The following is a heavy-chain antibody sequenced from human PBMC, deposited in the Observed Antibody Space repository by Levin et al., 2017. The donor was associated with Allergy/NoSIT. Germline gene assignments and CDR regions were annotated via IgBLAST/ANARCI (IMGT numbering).Heavy chain of an antibody. V-gene: IGHV3-30-3*01. J-gene: IGHJ6*03. Sequence: GGSLRLSCAASGFTFSSYAMHWVRQAPGKGLEWVAVISYDGSNKYYADSVKGRFTISRDNSKNTLYLQMNSLRAEDTAVYYCARSAVAGTGYYMDVWGKGTTVTVSS. CDR2: ISYDGSNK. CDR1: GFTFSSYA. CDR3: ARSAVAGTGYYMDV. D-gene: IGHD6-19*01.